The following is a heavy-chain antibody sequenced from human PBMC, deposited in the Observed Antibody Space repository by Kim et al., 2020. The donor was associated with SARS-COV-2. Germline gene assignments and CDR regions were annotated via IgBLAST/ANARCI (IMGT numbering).Heavy chain of an antibody. V-gene: IGHV4-39*01. CDR1: GASISSSGDF. J-gene: IGHJ3*02. CDR3: ARHFFPHSFDI. Sequence: SETLSLTCTVSGASISSSGDFWGWIRQPPGKGLEWIGNIYYSGSTYYNPSLKSRVTISVDTSKNQFSLRLSSVTAADTAVYYCARHFFPHSFDIWGQGTMVTVSS. D-gene: IGHD3-3*01. CDR2: IYYSGST.